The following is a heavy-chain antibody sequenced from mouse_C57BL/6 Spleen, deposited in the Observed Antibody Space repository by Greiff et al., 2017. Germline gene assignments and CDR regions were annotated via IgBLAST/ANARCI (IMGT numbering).Heavy chain of an antibody. CDR1: GFNIKDDY. Sequence: VQLQQSGAELVRPGASVKLSCTASGFNIKDDYMHWVKQRPEQGLEWIGWIDPENGDTVYTSKFQGKATITADTSSNTAYLQLSSLTSEDTAVYYCTFYGYPLAYWGQGTLVTVSA. CDR3: TFYGYPLAY. D-gene: IGHD2-2*01. V-gene: IGHV14-4*01. J-gene: IGHJ3*01. CDR2: IDPENGDT.